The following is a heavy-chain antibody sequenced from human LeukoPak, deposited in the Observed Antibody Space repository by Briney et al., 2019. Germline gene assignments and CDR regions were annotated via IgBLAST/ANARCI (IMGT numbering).Heavy chain of an antibody. J-gene: IGHJ4*02. V-gene: IGHV3-21*01. Sequence: GGSLRLSCAASGCTFSSYSMNWVRQAPGKGLEWVSSISSSSSYIYYADSVKGRFTISRDNAKNSLYLQMNSLRAEDTAVYYCARDGDYYGSGNFDYWGQGTLVTVSS. D-gene: IGHD3-10*01. CDR3: ARDGDYYGSGNFDY. CDR2: ISSSSSYI. CDR1: GCTFSSYS.